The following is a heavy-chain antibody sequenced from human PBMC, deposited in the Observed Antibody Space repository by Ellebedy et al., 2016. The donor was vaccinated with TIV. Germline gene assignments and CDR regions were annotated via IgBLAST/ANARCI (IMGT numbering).Heavy chain of an antibody. J-gene: IGHJ3*01. V-gene: IGHV4-4*02. CDR3: AKRQAYGDYEYAFDV. CDR1: GGSIISTNW. Sequence: MPSETLSLTCAVSGGSIISTNWWSWVRQPPGKGLEWIGEIYHSGSTNYNPSLNSRVTISVDKSKNQFSLKLSSVTAADTAVYYCAKRQAYGDYEYAFDVWGQGTMVTVSS. CDR2: IYHSGST. D-gene: IGHD4-17*01.